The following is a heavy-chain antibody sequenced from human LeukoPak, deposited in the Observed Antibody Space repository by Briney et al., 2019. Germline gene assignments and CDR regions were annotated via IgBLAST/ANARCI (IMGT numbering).Heavy chain of an antibody. D-gene: IGHD4-11*01. CDR3: AKHYSRKFDP. CDR2: ISGGGDNT. J-gene: IGHJ5*02. CDR1: GFTFSSYA. Sequence: GGSLRLSCAASGFTFSSYAMNWVRQAPGKGLEWVSGISGGGDNTYYADSVKGRFTISRDNSKNTLYLQMNSLRAEDTAVYYCAKHYSRKFDPWGQGTLATVSS. V-gene: IGHV3-23*01.